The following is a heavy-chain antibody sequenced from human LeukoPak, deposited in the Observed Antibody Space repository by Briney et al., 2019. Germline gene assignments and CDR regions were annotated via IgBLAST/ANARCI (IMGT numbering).Heavy chain of an antibody. V-gene: IGHV6-1*01. D-gene: IGHD3-3*01. J-gene: IGHJ4*02. CDR3: ARDVDFWSGYSYYFDY. CDR1: GDSVSSNSAA. Sequence: SQTLSLTCAISGDSVSSNSAAWNWIRQSPSRGLEWLGSTYYRSKWYNDYAVSVKSRITINPDTSKNQFSLQLNSVTPEDTAVYYCARDVDFWSGYSYYFDYWGQGTLVTVSS. CDR2: TYYRSKWYN.